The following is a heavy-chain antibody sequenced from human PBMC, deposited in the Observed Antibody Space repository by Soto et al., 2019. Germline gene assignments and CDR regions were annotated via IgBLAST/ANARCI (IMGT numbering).Heavy chain of an antibody. V-gene: IGHV3-23*01. CDR1: GFTFSSYA. CDR3: AKLFCSGGSCYHYYFDY. CDR2: ISGSGGST. Sequence: GGSLRLSCAASGFTFSSYAMSWVRQAPGKGLEWVSAISGSGGSTYYADSVKGRFTISRDNSKNTLYLQMNSLRAEDTAVYYCAKLFCSGGSCYHYYFDYWGQGTLVTVSS. J-gene: IGHJ4*02. D-gene: IGHD2-15*01.